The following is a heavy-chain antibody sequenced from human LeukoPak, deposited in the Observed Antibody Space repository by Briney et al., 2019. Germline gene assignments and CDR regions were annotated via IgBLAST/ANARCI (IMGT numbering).Heavy chain of an antibody. Sequence: PGGSLRLSCAASGFTFSSYGMHWVRQAPGKGLEWVAFIRYDGSNKYYADSVKGRFAISRDNSKNTLYLQMNSLRAEDTAVYYCPKDPLKYYYDSSGYYYDYWGQGTPVTVSS. D-gene: IGHD3-22*01. CDR3: PKDPLKYYYDSSGYYYDY. J-gene: IGHJ4*02. CDR1: GFTFSSYG. CDR2: IRYDGSNK. V-gene: IGHV3-30*02.